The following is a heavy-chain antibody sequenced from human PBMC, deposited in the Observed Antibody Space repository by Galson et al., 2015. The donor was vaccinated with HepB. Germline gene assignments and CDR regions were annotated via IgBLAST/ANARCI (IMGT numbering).Heavy chain of an antibody. Sequence: SLRLSCAASGFTFSSYAMSWVRQAPGKGLEWVSAISGSGGSTYYADSVKGRFTISRDNSKNTLYLQMNSLRAEDTAVYYCGQRKGPVPFDYWGQGTLVTVSS. J-gene: IGHJ4*02. CDR1: GFTFSSYA. CDR3: GQRKGPVPFDY. D-gene: IGHD3-10*01. CDR2: ISGSGGST. V-gene: IGHV3-23*01.